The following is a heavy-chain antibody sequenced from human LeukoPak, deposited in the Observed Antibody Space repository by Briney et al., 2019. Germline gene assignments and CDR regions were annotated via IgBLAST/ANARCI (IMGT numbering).Heavy chain of an antibody. J-gene: IGHJ5*01. CDR3: ARVLFNSGYDS. D-gene: IGHD3-9*01. CDR1: GSTFTGAY. CDR2: INPNSGET. Sequence: AASVKVSCKASGSTFTGAYMHWVRQAPGQGLEWMGWINPNSGETRYEQKFQGRVTMTRDTSIDTAHMELGSLISDDTAVYYCARVLFNSGYDSWGQGTLVTVSS. V-gene: IGHV1-2*02.